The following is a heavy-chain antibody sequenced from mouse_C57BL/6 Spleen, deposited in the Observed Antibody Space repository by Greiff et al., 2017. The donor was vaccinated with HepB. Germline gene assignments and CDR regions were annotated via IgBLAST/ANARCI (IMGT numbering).Heavy chain of an antibody. CDR3: ARSNYGFDY. CDR1: GYTFTDYY. Sequence: VKLQESGAELVRPGASVKLSCKASGYTFTDYYINWVKQRPGQGLEWIARIYPGSGNTYYNEKFKGKATLTAEKSSSTAYMQLSSLTSEDSAVYFCARSNYGFDYWGQGTTLTVSS. J-gene: IGHJ2*01. D-gene: IGHD1-1*01. CDR2: IYPGSGNT. V-gene: IGHV1-76*01.